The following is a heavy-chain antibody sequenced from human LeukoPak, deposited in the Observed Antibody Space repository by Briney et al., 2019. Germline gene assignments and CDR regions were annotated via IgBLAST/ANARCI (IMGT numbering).Heavy chain of an antibody. CDR2: ISGSGGST. D-gene: IGHD3-10*01. CDR1: GFTFSSYA. V-gene: IGHV3-23*01. Sequence: GGSLRLSCAASGFTFSSYAMSWVRQAPGQGLEWVSAISGSGGSTYYADSVKGRFTISRENSKNTLYLQMNSLRAEDTAVYYCAKDFGSGSYDYYYMDVWGKGTTVTVSS. CDR3: AKDFGSGSYDYYYMDV. J-gene: IGHJ6*03.